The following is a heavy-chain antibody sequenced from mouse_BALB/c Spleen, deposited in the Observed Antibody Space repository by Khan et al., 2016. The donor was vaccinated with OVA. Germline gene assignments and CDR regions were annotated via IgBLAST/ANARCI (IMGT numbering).Heavy chain of an antibody. V-gene: IGHV3-2*02. CDR1: GYSITSDYA. Sequence: EVELVESGPGLVKPSQSLSLTCTVTGYSITSDYAWNWIRQFPGNKLEWMCYISNNGSTNYNPSLKNRISLTRDTSKNTFFLQLNSVTAEDIATCDCERDGSRYNYAIDYWGQGTVVTVSS. D-gene: IGHD1-1*01. J-gene: IGHJ4*01. CDR2: ISNNGST. CDR3: ERDGSRYNYAIDY.